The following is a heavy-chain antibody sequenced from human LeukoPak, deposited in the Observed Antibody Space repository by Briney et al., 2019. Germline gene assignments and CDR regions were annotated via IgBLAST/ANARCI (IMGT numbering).Heavy chain of an antibody. Sequence: RSETLSLTCTVSGGSISISNYYWDWIRQPPGKGLEWIGAIYYRGSTYYNPSLKSRVTMSVDTSTNQFSLKLSSVTAADTAMYYCARQGLRLTSDYWGQGTLVTVTS. J-gene: IGHJ4*02. CDR3: ARQGLRLTSDY. V-gene: IGHV4-39*01. CDR1: GGSISISNYY. D-gene: IGHD4-17*01. CDR2: IYYRGST.